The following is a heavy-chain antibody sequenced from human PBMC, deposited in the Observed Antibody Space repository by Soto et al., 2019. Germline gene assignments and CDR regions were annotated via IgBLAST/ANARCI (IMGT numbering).Heavy chain of an antibody. V-gene: IGHV4-59*08. CDR1: GGSISSYY. Sequence: QVQLHESGPGLVKPSETLSLTCTVSGGSISSYYWSWIRQPPGKGLEWIGYIYYSGSTNYNPSLKSRLTISVDTSNNQCSRKLSCVTSADTAVYYCASQYSDKYYYGSESYYFDYWGQGNLVTVSS. D-gene: IGHD3-10*01. J-gene: IGHJ4*02. CDR2: IYYSGST. CDR3: ASQYSDKYYYGSESYYFDY.